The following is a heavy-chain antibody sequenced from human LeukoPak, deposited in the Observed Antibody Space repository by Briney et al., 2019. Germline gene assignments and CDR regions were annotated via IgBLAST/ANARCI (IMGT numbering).Heavy chain of an antibody. V-gene: IGHV4-61*01. Sequence: SETLSLTCTVSGASVSSGTYYWIWIRQPPGKGLEWIGYISHSGSTNYNPSLKSRVTISVDTSKNQFSLNLSSVTAADTAVYYCARDLLSTAGYFDYWGQGTLVTVSS. CDR1: GASVSSGTYY. D-gene: IGHD6-19*01. CDR2: ISHSGST. CDR3: ARDLLSTAGYFDY. J-gene: IGHJ4*02.